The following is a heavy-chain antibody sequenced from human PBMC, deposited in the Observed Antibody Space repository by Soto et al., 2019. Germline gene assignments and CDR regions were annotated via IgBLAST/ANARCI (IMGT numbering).Heavy chain of an antibody. D-gene: IGHD6-13*01. Sequence: GGSLRLSCAASGFTFSSYAMHWVRQAPGKGLEWVAVISYDGSNKYYADSVKGRFTISRDNSKNTLYLQMNSLRAEDTAVYYCASPNRPGGMKWAFDIWGQGTMVTVSS. CDR2: ISYDGSNK. V-gene: IGHV3-30-3*01. CDR1: GFTFSSYA. CDR3: ASPNRPGGMKWAFDI. J-gene: IGHJ3*02.